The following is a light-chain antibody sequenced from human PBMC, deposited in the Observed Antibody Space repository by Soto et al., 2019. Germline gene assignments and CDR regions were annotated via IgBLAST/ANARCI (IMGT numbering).Light chain of an antibody. Sequence: QSALTQPPSASGSPGRSITLSYTGTSSDIGDYRYVSWYQQQPGKAPKLMIYEVTKRPSGVPDRFSGSKSGNTASLTVSGLQADDEADYYCSSYAGNNNYVFGTGTKVTVL. J-gene: IGLJ1*01. CDR3: SSYAGNNNYV. CDR2: EVT. V-gene: IGLV2-8*01. CDR1: SSDIGDYRY.